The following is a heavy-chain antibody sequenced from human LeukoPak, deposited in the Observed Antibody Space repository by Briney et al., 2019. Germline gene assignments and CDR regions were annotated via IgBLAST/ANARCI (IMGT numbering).Heavy chain of an antibody. Sequence: SQTLSLTCAISGDSVSSNSAAWNWIRQSPSRGLEWLGRTYYRSKWYNDYAVSVKSRITINPDTSKNQFSLQLNSVTPEDTAVYYCAREVAAAGAGHYYYYGMDAWGQGTTVTVSS. J-gene: IGHJ6*02. CDR3: AREVAAAGAGHYYYYGMDA. V-gene: IGHV6-1*01. CDR2: TYYRSKWYN. D-gene: IGHD6-13*01. CDR1: GDSVSSNSAA.